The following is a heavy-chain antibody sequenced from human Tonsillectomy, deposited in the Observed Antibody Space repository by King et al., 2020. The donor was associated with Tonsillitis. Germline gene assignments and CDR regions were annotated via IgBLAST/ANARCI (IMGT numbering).Heavy chain of an antibody. D-gene: IGHD3-3*01. CDR1: GFTFSSYG. CDR2: ISYDGSNK. J-gene: IGHJ4*02. V-gene: IGHV3-30*18. Sequence: VQLVQSGGGVVQPGRSLRLSCAASGFTFSSYGMHWVRQAPGKGLEWVAVISYDGSNKYYAVPVKGRFTISRDNSKNTLYLQMNSLRAEDTAVYYCAKGSRNYYDFWSGYPDYWGQGTLVTVSS. CDR3: AKGSRNYYDFWSGYPDY.